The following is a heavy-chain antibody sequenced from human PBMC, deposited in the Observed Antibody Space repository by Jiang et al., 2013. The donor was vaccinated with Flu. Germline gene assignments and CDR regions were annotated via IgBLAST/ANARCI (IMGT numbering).Heavy chain of an antibody. D-gene: IGHD6-19*01. V-gene: IGHV2-70*04. CDR3: ARIGGGWSFDY. Sequence: KPTQTLTLTCTFSGFSFSTSGMSWIRQPPGKALEWLARIDWDDDKFYNTSLQTRLTISKDTSKNXIILTMTNMDPVDTATYYCARIGGGWSFDYWGQGTLVTVS. CDR1: GFSFSTSGM. CDR2: IDWDDDK. J-gene: IGHJ4*02.